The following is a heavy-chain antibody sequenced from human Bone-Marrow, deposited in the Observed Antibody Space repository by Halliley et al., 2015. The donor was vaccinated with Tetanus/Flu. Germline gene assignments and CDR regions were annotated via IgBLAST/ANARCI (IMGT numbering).Heavy chain of an antibody. J-gene: IGHJ3*02. CDR2: IITIFGTT. D-gene: IGHD6-25*01. CDR3: AREGRSERDDTFDM. Sequence: QLVQSGAEVKKPGSSVKVSCKAPGGTVSSYAFSWVRQAPGQGLEWMGGIITIFGTTKYGQKFQGRLTITADESADTVYMELSSLTSADTAVYYCAREGRSERDDTFDMWGQGTEVTVSS. V-gene: IGHV1-69*01. CDR1: GGTVSSYA.